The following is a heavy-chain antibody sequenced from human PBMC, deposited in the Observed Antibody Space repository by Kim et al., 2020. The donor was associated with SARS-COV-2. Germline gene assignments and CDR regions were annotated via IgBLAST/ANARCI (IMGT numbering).Heavy chain of an antibody. Sequence: LSLTCAASGFTFNSYGMHWVRQAPGKGLEWVAVIWYDGSNKYYADSVKGLFTISRDNSKNTLYLQMNSLRAEDTAVYYCARAFYDFWSGYRYFDYWGQGTLVTVSS. CDR3: ARAFYDFWSGYRYFDY. V-gene: IGHV3-33*01. CDR2: IWYDGSNK. CDR1: GFTFNSYG. D-gene: IGHD3-3*01. J-gene: IGHJ4*02.